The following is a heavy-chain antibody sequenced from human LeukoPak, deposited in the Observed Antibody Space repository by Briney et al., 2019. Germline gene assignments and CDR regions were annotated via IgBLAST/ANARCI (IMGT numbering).Heavy chain of an antibody. CDR3: ARSPLLRGYNYGYYDC. D-gene: IGHD5-18*01. CDR2: VYPGDSDT. V-gene: IGHV5-51*01. J-gene: IGHJ4*02. CDR1: GYSFTSYW. Sequence: GESLKISCKGSGYSFTSYWIGWVRQMPGKGLEWMGIVYPGDSDTRYSPSFQGQVTISADKSINTAYLQWSSLKASDTAMYYCARSPLLRGYNYGYYDCWGQGTLVTVSS.